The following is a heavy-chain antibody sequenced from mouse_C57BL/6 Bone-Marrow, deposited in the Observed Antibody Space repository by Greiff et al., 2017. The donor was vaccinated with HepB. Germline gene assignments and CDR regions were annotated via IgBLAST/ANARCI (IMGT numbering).Heavy chain of an antibody. CDR3: AIDPLIYYYGSRAY. Sequence: DVMLVESGGGLVKPGGSLKLSCAASGFTFSSYAMSWVRQTPEKRLEWVATISDGGSYTYYPDNVKGRFTISRDNAKNNLYLQMSHLKSEDTAMYYCAIDPLIYYYGSRAYWGQGTLVTVSA. CDR2: ISDGGSYT. J-gene: IGHJ3*01. D-gene: IGHD1-1*01. V-gene: IGHV5-4*01. CDR1: GFTFSSYA.